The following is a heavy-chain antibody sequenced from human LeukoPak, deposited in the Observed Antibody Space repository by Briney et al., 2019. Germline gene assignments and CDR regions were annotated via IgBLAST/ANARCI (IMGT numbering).Heavy chain of an antibody. CDR1: GGSISSYY. J-gene: IGHJ6*02. CDR2: IYYSGST. D-gene: IGHD6-13*01. V-gene: IGHV4-59*08. Sequence: PSETLSLTCTVSGGSISSYYWSWTRQPPGKGLEWIGYIYYSGSTNYNPSLKSRVTISVDTSKNQFSLKLSSVTAADTAVYYCARHSNSFNYYGMDVWGQGTTVTVSS. CDR3: ARHSNSFNYYGMDV.